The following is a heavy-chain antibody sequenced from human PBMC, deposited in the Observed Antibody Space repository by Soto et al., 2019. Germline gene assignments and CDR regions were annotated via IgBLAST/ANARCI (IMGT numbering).Heavy chain of an antibody. CDR1: GGSISSGGYY. CDR2: IYYSGST. V-gene: IGHV4-31*03. CDR3: ARAPGYSYGYYYYGMDV. D-gene: IGHD5-18*01. J-gene: IGHJ6*02. Sequence: SETLSLTCTVSGGSISSGGYYWSWIRHHPGKGLEWIGYIYYSGSTYYNPSLKSRVTISVDTSKNQFSLKLSSVTAADTAVYYCARAPGYSYGYYYYGMDVWGQGTTVTVSS.